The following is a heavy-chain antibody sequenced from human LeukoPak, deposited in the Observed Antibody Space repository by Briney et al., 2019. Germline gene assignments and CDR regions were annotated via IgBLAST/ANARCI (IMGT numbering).Heavy chain of an antibody. CDR3: ARDTVGATRRGFFDY. D-gene: IGHD1-26*01. Sequence: PVNVSCKASGYTFTSYGISWVRQAPGQGLEWMGWISAYNGNTNYAQKLQGRVTMTTDTSTSTAYMELRSLRSDDTAVYYCARDTVGATRRGFFDYWGQGTLVTVSS. J-gene: IGHJ4*02. CDR2: ISAYNGNT. CDR1: GYTFTSYG. V-gene: IGHV1-18*01.